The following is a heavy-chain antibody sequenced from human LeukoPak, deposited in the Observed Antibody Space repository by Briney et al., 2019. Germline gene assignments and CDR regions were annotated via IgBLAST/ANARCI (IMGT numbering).Heavy chain of an antibody. CDR1: GYSISSNYY. V-gene: IGHV4-38-2*02. CDR3: ARDLSGPYFDY. CDR2: IYHSGST. J-gene: IGHJ4*02. Sequence: SETLSLTCTVSGYSISSNYYWGWIRQPPGKGLEWIGSIYHSGSTYYNPSLKSRVTISVDTSKNQFSLKLSSVTAADTAVYYCARDLSGPYFDYWGQGTLVTVSS. D-gene: IGHD2/OR15-2a*01.